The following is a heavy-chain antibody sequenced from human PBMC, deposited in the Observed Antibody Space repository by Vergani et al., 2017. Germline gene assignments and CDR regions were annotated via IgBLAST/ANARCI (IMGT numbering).Heavy chain of an antibody. CDR2: IYHSGST. D-gene: IGHD3-16*01. J-gene: IGHJ5*02. CDR3: PRDSGRYVWGSYEAWFDP. CDR1: GYSISSGYY. Sequence: QVQLQESGPGLVKPSETLSLTCTVSGYSISSGYYWGWIRQPPGKGLELIGRIYHSGSTYYNPSLKSRVTISVDTSKNQFSLKLSSVTAADTAVYYCPRDSGRYVWGSYEAWFDPWGQGTLVTVSS. V-gene: IGHV4-38-2*02.